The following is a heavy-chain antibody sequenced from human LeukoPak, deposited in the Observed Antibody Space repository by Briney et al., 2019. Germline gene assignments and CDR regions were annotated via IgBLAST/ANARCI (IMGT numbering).Heavy chain of an antibody. D-gene: IGHD6-13*01. CDR2: IIPIFGTA. Sequence: GSSVEVSCKASGGTFSSYAISWVRQAPGQGLEWMGGIIPIFGTANYAQKFQGRVTITTDESTSTAYMELSSLRSEDTAVYYCARERPSPGIAAAGTSYYFDYWGQGTLVTVSS. CDR3: ARERPSPGIAAAGTSYYFDY. CDR1: GGTFSSYA. V-gene: IGHV1-69*05. J-gene: IGHJ4*02.